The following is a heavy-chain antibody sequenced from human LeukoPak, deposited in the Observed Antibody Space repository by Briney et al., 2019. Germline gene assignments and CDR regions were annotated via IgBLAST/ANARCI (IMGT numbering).Heavy chain of an antibody. V-gene: IGHV3-7*01. CDR2: IKADGSVK. J-gene: IGHJ3*02. CDR1: EFTFSTFW. D-gene: IGHD2-21*01. CDR3: VRDSDYQRNSGGLYAHYDALDI. Sequence: PGGSLRLSCAASEFTFSTFWMSWVRQAPGKELEWVADIKADGSVKHYVDSVEGRFSISRDNARSSLYLQMNSLRAEDTAVYYCVRDSDYQRNSGGLYAHYDALDIWGHGTMVTVSS.